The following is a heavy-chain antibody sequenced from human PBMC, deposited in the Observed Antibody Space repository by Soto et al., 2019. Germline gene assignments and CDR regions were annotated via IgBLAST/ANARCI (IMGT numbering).Heavy chain of an antibody. CDR2: IYYSGST. D-gene: IGHD6-13*01. Sequence: QLQLQESGPGLVKPSETLSLTCTVSGGSISSSSYYWGWIRQPPGKGLEWIGSIYYSGSTYYNPSLKSRVTISVDTSKNQFSLKLSSVTAADTAVYYCARRLSAAAAGGFDYWGQGTLVTVSS. CDR3: ARRLSAAAAGGFDY. V-gene: IGHV4-39*01. CDR1: GGSISSSSYY. J-gene: IGHJ4*02.